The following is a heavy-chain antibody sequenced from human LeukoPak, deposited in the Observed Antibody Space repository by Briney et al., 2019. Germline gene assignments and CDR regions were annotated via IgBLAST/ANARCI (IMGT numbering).Heavy chain of an antibody. CDR1: GFTFTTYY. Sequence: ASVKVSFKASGFTFTTYYMHWVRQAPGQGLEWMGVINPSGDSMSYAQKFQGRVTMTRDTSTSTVYMELTSLTSEDTAVYYCARGYCTGGSCRTLEDFDYWGQGTLVTVSS. D-gene: IGHD2-15*01. CDR2: INPSGDSM. CDR3: ARGYCTGGSCRTLEDFDY. V-gene: IGHV1-46*01. J-gene: IGHJ4*02.